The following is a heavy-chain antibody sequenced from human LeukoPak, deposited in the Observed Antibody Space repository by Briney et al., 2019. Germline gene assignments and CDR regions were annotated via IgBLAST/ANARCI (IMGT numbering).Heavy chain of an antibody. CDR1: GFTFSSYW. V-gene: IGHV3-74*01. CDR3: ARTYYDTTGPPGY. CDR2: LNIDGSST. D-gene: IGHD3-22*01. J-gene: IGHJ4*02. Sequence: GGSLRLSCAASGFTFSSYWMHWVRQAPGKGLVWVSRLNIDGSSTSYADSVKGRFTISRDNAKDTLYLRVNSLRVEDTAVYYCARTYYDTTGPPGYWGQGTLVTVSS.